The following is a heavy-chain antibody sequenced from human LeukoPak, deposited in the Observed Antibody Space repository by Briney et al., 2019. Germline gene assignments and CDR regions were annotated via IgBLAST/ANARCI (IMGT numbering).Heavy chain of an antibody. Sequence: PSETLSLTCTVSGGSISSYYWSWIRQTPGKGLEWIGYIYYSGNSNYNPSLKSRVTISVDTSKNQFSLQLSSVTAADTAVYYCARYRLGEFRFDYWGQGTLVTVTP. CDR2: IYYSGNS. D-gene: IGHD3-10*01. V-gene: IGHV4-59*01. J-gene: IGHJ4*02. CDR1: GGSISSYY. CDR3: ARYRLGEFRFDY.